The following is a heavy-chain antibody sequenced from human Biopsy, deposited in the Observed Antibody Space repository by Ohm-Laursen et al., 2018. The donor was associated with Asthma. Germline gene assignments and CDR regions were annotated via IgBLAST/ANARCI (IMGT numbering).Heavy chain of an antibody. CDR3: AKGRYKWNDGYYGLDV. CDR1: GVDLSSYG. D-gene: IGHD1-20*01. J-gene: IGHJ6*02. Sequence: SLRLSCAASGVDLSSYGMYWVRQAPGKGLEWVAVIAYDGSKKYYADSVKGRFTISRDNSKNTLYLQMNSLRGEDTAVYYCAKGRYKWNDGYYGLDVWGQGTTVTVSS. V-gene: IGHV3-30*18. CDR2: IAYDGSKK.